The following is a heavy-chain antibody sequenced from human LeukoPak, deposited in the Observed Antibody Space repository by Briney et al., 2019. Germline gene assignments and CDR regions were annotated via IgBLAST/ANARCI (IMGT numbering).Heavy chain of an antibody. Sequence: PGGSLRLSCAASGFTFSDYYMSRIRQAPGKGLEWVSYISSSGSTIYYADSVKGRFTISRDNAKNSLYLQMNSLRAEDTAVYYCARERTYYYDSSGYYLWWGQGTLVTVSS. CDR2: ISSSGSTI. D-gene: IGHD3-22*01. V-gene: IGHV3-11*01. CDR1: GFTFSDYY. J-gene: IGHJ4*02. CDR3: ARERTYYYDSSGYYLW.